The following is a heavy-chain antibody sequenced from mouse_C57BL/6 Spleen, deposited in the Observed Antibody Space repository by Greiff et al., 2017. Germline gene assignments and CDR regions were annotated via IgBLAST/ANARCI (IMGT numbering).Heavy chain of an antibody. CDR2: IDPENGNP. V-gene: IGHV14-3*01. CDR3: ARSDPDY. CDR1: GYYIKNTY. Sequence: EVQLQQSVAELVRPGASVKLSCTASGYYIKNTYMHWVKQRPEQGLEWIGSIDPENGNPKYDPKFQGKATITADTSSHTAYLQLSSLTSEDTAVYYGARSDPDYWGQGTTLTVSS. J-gene: IGHJ2*01.